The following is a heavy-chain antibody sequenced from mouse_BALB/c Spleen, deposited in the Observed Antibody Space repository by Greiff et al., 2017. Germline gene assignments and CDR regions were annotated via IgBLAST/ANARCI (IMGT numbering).Heavy chain of an antibody. D-gene: IGHD2-3*01. Sequence: EVHLVESGGGLVKPGGSLKLSCAASGFTFSDYYMYWVRQTPEKRLEWVATISDGGSYTYYPDSVKGRFTISRDNAKNNLYLQMSSLKSEDTAMYYCARGLDGYRYFDVWGAGTTVTVSS. J-gene: IGHJ1*01. CDR1: GFTFSDYY. CDR2: ISDGGSYT. CDR3: ARGLDGYRYFDV. V-gene: IGHV5-4*02.